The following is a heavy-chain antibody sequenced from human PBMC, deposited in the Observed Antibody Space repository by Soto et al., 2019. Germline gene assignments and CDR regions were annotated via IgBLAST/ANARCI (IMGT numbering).Heavy chain of an antibody. CDR3: AHKYDSSGPSEYFQH. D-gene: IGHD3-22*01. Sequence: QITLKESGPTLVKPTQTLTLTCTFSGFSLSTSGVGVGWIRQPPGKALEWLALIYWDDDKRYSPSLKSRLTIXXDXSXXQVVLTMTNMDPVDTATYYCAHKYDSSGPSEYFQHWGQGTLVTVSS. V-gene: IGHV2-5*02. CDR2: IYWDDDK. J-gene: IGHJ1*01. CDR1: GFSLSTSGVG.